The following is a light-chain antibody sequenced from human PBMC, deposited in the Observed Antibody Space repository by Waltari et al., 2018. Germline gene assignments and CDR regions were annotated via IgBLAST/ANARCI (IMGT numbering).Light chain of an antibody. V-gene: IGLV2-14*01. CDR3: SSYTSSSIPWV. J-gene: IGLJ3*02. Sequence: QSALTQPASVSGSPGQSITISCTGTSSDVGGYNYVSWYQQHPDKAPKLMIYEVSNRPSGVSNRFSGSKSGNTASLTISGLQAEDEADYYCSSYTSSSIPWVFGGGTKLTVL. CDR1: SSDVGGYNY. CDR2: EVS.